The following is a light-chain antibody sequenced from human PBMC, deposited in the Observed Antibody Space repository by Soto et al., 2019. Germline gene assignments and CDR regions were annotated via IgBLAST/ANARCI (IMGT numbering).Light chain of an antibody. CDR1: SSTVGGFNV. CDR2: EGI. J-gene: IGLJ1*01. Sequence: QSVLTQPASVSGSPGQSITISCTGTSSTVGGFNVVSWYQQHPGKAPKVIIYEGIKRPSGVSNRFSGSKSGTTASLTISGLQAEDEADYYCCSYVGATTYVFGTGTKLTVL. CDR3: CSYVGATTYV. V-gene: IGLV2-23*01.